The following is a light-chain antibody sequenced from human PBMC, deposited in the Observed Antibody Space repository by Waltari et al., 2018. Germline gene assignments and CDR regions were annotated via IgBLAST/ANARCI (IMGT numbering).Light chain of an antibody. V-gene: IGLV3-25*03. CDR1: APSSQS. J-gene: IGLJ3*02. Sequence: SFVLTQPPSVSGSPGQPARITCPGEAPSSQSCYWYHQRPGQAPLLLIFKDKERPSGIPERFSGSSSGTTVTLTITSVQAEDEADYFCQSADTSIANVVFGGGTKLTVL. CDR2: KDK. CDR3: QSADTSIANVV.